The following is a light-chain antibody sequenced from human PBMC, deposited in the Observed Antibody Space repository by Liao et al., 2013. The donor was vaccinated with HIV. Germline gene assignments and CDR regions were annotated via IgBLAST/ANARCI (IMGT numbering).Light chain of an antibody. Sequence: SYELTQPPSVSVAPGKTARITCGGKNIGSKSVHWYQQRPGQAPVVVMYYDSDRPSGIPERFSGSNSGNTATLTISGTQTMDEADYYCQTWDSSTYVFGTGTKVTVL. J-gene: IGLJ1*01. CDR1: NIGSKS. CDR2: YDS. V-gene: IGLV3-21*01. CDR3: QTWDSSTYV.